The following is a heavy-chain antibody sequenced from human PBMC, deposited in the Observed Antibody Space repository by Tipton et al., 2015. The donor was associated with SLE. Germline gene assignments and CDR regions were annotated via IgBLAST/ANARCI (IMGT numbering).Heavy chain of an antibody. D-gene: IGHD3-16*02. CDR1: GASISSHY. CDR3: AREFAPDRYYYYMDV. V-gene: IGHV4-4*08. CDR2: IYYSGNT. Sequence: TLSLTCTISGASISSHYCSWIPQPPGKGLEWIGYIYYSGNTNYNPSLKSRVTISVDTSKNQFSLKLSSVTAADTAVYYCAREFAPDRYYYYMDVWGKGTTVTVSS. J-gene: IGHJ6*03.